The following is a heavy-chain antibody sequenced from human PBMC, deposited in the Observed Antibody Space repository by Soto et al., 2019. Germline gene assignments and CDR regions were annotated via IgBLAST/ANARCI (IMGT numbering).Heavy chain of an antibody. D-gene: IGHD2-15*01. J-gene: IGHJ4*02. Sequence: QVQLVQSGAEVKKPGSSVKVSCKASGGTFSTYTLYWVRQPPGQGLERMCGISPGIDIRDYAQKFQGRVTITADESTSTVYLQPSTLISEDAALYYCAGGMCFGGSCYLDVWGQGTLVTVSS. CDR1: GGTFSTYT. CDR2: ISPGIDIR. V-gene: IGHV1-69*12. CDR3: AGGMCFGGSCYLDV.